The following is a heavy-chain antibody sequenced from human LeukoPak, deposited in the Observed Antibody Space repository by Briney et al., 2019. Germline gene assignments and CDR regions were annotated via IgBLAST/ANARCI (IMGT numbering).Heavy chain of an antibody. CDR2: IIPIFGTA. CDR1: GGTFSSYA. CDR3: ARDTEFLGYSSSSGWSDP. V-gene: IGHV1-69*05. J-gene: IGHJ5*02. D-gene: IGHD6-6*01. Sequence: SVKVSCKASGGTFSSYAISWVRQAPGQGLEWMGGIIPIFGTANYAQKFQGRVTITTDESTSTAYMELSSLRSEDTAVYYCARDTEFLGYSSSSGWSDPWGQGTLVTVSS.